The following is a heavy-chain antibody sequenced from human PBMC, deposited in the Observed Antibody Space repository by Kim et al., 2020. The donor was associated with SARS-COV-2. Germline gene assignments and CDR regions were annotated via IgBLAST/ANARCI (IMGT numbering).Heavy chain of an antibody. D-gene: IGHD4-4*01. CDR2: IKSEGTGI. CDR1: GFTVTNYC. CDR3: TSDTVLYGLDV. V-gene: IGHV3-74*01. Sequence: GGSLRLACAASGFTVTNYCMHWVRQAPGKGLVWVSRIKSEGTGITYADSVKGRFTISRDNVNNTLYLQMNNLRAEDTAVYYCTSDTVLYGLDVWGQGTTVTVSS. J-gene: IGHJ6*02.